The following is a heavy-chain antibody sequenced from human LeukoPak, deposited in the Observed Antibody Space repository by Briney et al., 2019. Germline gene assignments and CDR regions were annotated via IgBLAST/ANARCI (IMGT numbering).Heavy chain of an antibody. CDR3: ARSMVRGVSPFDY. CDR2: IWYDGSNK. D-gene: IGHD3-10*01. Sequence: PGRSLRLSCAASGFTFSSYGMHWVRQAPGKGLEWVAVIWYDGSNKYYADSVKGRFTISRDNSKNTLYLQMNSLRAEDTAVCYCARSMVRGVSPFDYWGQGTLVTVSS. CDR1: GFTFSSYG. V-gene: IGHV3-33*01. J-gene: IGHJ4*02.